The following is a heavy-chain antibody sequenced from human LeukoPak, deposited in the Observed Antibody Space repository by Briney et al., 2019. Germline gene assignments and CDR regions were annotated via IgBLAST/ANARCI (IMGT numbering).Heavy chain of an antibody. J-gene: IGHJ4*02. CDR2: ISDGGSRT. D-gene: IGHD3-22*01. CDR3: AKDGFDYYDSSGYYYFNY. Sequence: GGSLRLSCAASGFTFSKAWMTWVRQAPGKGLEWVSGISDGGSRTYYADSVKGRFTISRDDSKNTLYLQMNSLRAEDTAVYYCAKDGFDYYDSSGYYYFNYWGQGTLVTVSS. CDR1: GFTFSKAW. V-gene: IGHV3-23*01.